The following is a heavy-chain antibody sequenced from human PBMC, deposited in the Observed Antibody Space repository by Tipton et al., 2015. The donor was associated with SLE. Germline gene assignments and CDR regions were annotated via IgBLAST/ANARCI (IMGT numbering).Heavy chain of an antibody. Sequence: GLVKPSETLSLTCTVSGGSMRNQHWSWIRQPPGKGLEWIANIYSSGTTYYNPSLKSRVTISVDTSKNQFSLKLSSVTAADTAVYYCARKDTTMVWGDYYYGMDVWGQGTTVTVPS. CDR1: GGSMRNQH. CDR2: IYSSGTT. J-gene: IGHJ6*02. CDR3: ARKDTTMVWGDYYYGMDV. D-gene: IGHD5-18*01. V-gene: IGHV4-4*08.